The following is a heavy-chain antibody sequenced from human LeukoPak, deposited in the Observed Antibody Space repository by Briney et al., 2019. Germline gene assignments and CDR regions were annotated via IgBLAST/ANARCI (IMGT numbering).Heavy chain of an antibody. Sequence: GGSLRLSCAVSGFTFNSHGMSWVRQAPGKGLEWVSSISSSSSYIYYADSVKGRFTISRDNAKNSLYLQMNSLRAEDTAVYYCARDLDYGDYPSGYWGQGTLVTVSS. CDR3: ARDLDYGDYPSGY. J-gene: IGHJ4*02. D-gene: IGHD4-17*01. CDR1: GFTFNSHG. V-gene: IGHV3-21*01. CDR2: ISSSSSYI.